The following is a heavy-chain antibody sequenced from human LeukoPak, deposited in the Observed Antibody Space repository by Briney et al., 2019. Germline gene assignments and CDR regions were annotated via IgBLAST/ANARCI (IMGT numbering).Heavy chain of an antibody. CDR1: GFTFSSYS. D-gene: IGHD3-10*01. Sequence: GGSLRLSCAASGFTFSSYSMNWVRQAPGKGLEWVSVIYSGGSTYYADSVKGRFTISRDNSKNTLYLQMNSLRAEDTAVYYCASPPMVRGVIFWGQGTLVTVSS. CDR3: ASPPMVRGVIF. CDR2: IYSGGST. V-gene: IGHV3-53*01. J-gene: IGHJ4*02.